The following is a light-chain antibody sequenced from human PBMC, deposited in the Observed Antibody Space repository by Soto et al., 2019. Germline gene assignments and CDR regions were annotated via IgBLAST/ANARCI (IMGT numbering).Light chain of an antibody. CDR2: MNN. CDR3: AAWDDSLSVWV. Sequence: QSVLTQPPSTSGTPGQRVTISCSGSSSNIGSNYVYWYQQLPGTAPKLLIYMNNQRPSGVPDRFSGSKSGTSASLAISGLRSEDEADYYCAAWDDSLSVWVFGGGTKVTVL. V-gene: IGLV1-47*01. CDR1: SSNIGSNY. J-gene: IGLJ3*02.